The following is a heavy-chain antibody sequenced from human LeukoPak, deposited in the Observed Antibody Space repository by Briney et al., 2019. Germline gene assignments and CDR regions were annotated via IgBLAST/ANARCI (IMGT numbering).Heavy chain of an antibody. CDR2: ISSSGSYI. Sequence: PGGSLRLSCAASGFTFSSYSMNWVRQAPGKGLEWVSSISSSGSYIYYADSVKGRFTISRDNAKNSLYLQMNSLRAEDTAVYYCARDPRDGYDFDYWGQGTLVTVSS. CDR1: GFTFSSYS. D-gene: IGHD5-24*01. J-gene: IGHJ4*02. V-gene: IGHV3-21*01. CDR3: ARDPRDGYDFDY.